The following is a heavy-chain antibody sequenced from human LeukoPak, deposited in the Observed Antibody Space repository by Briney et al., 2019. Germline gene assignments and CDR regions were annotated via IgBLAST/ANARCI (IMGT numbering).Heavy chain of an antibody. CDR2: IKQDGSEK. J-gene: IGHJ6*02. CDR3: ASLGYCSGGSCFYGMDV. CDR1: GFTLSRYW. D-gene: IGHD2-15*01. Sequence: PGGSLRLSCAASGFTLSRYWMSWVRQAPGKGLEWVANIKQDGSEKYYVDSVKGRFTISRDNAKNSLYLQMNSLRAEDTAVFYCASLGYCSGGSCFYGMDVWGQGTTVIVSS. V-gene: IGHV3-7*01.